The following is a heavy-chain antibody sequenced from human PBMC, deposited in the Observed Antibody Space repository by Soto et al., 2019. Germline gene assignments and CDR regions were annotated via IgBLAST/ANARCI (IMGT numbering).Heavy chain of an antibody. V-gene: IGHV4-61*01. Sequence: SETRSLGCTVSGCSVSGGSYYGSWIRQAAGRGREWIGYICYSGSTNYNTPPKSRVTISVDTSKNQFSLKLSSVTAADTAVYSCARGLGYCTNGVCYTHAASSYYCMDVWGQATTV. CDR3: ARGLGYCTNGVCYTHAASSYYCMDV. D-gene: IGHD2-8*01. CDR2: ICYSGST. J-gene: IGHJ6*02. CDR1: GCSVSGGSYY.